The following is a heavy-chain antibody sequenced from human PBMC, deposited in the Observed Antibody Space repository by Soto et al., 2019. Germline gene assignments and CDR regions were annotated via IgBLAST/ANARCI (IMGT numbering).Heavy chain of an antibody. J-gene: IGHJ4*02. CDR1: GGSISSGGTGSY. CDR2: IYYTGNT. V-gene: IGHV4-31*03. Sequence: QVQLQESGPGLVKPSQTLSLTCTVSGGSISSGGTGSYWTWIRQLPGKGLEWIGYIYYTGNTYYTQSLKSRPTISIDTSENQFSLKLTSVTAADTAVYFCASGHDAYKVRYWGQGTLVTVSS. CDR3: ASGHDAYKVRY. D-gene: IGHD1-1*01.